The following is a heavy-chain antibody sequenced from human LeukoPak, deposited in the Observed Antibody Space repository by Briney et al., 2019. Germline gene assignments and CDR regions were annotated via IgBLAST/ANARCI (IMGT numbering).Heavy chain of an antibody. J-gene: IGHJ6*04. CDR3: ARERAGAMDV. CDR1: GGTFSSYA. D-gene: IGHD3-10*01. CDR2: IIPIFGTA. V-gene: IGHV1-69*06. Sequence: GASVKVSCKASGGTFSSYAISWVRQAPGRGLEWMGGIIPIFGTANYAQKFQGRVTITADKSTSTAYMELSSLRSEDTAVYYCARERAGAMDVWGKGTTVTISS.